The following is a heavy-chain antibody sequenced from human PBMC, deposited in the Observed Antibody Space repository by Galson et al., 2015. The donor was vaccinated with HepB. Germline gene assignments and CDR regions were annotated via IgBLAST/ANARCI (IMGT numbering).Heavy chain of an antibody. Sequence: PALVKPTQALTLTCTVSGFPFSNAGWGVSWIRQPPGRALEWLAHISSSDEKSYSTSLKTRLTISKDNSKSQVVLTMSNMDPVDTATYWCARLKDSSTWALFDYWGQGLLVTVSS. D-gene: IGHD6-13*01. CDR3: ARLKDSSTWALFDY. CDR2: ISSSDEK. CDR1: GFPFSNAGWG. V-gene: IGHV2-26*01. J-gene: IGHJ4*02.